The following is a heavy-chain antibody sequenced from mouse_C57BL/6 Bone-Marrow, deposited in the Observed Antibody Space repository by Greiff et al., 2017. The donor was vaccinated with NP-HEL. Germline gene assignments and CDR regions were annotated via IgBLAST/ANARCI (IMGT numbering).Heavy chain of an antibody. Sequence: EVKLMESGPGLVKPSQSLSLTCSVTGYSITSGYYWNWIRQFPGNKLEWMGYISYDGSNNYNPSLKNRISITRDTSKNQFFLKLNSVTTEDTATYYCARRLYYRNWYFDVWGTGTTVTVSS. CDR2: ISYDGSN. V-gene: IGHV3-6*01. CDR1: GYSITSGYY. J-gene: IGHJ1*03. D-gene: IGHD2-14*01. CDR3: ARRLYYRNWYFDV.